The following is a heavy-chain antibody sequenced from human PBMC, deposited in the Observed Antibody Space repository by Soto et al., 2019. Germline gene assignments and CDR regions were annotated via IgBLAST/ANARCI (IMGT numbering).Heavy chain of an antibody. CDR2: TYYKSKWYY. J-gene: IGHJ6*03. D-gene: IGHD1-1*01. CDR1: GDSVSSNSAG. Sequence: QTLSLTCDISGDSVSSNSAGWNWIRQTPSRGLEWLGRTYYKSKWYYTYAASAKSRITVSPDTSKNQFSLQLTSVTPEDTAVYYCARGSWDDVSGHYYMDVWDKGTTVTVSS. V-gene: IGHV6-1*01. CDR3: ARGSWDDVSGHYYMDV.